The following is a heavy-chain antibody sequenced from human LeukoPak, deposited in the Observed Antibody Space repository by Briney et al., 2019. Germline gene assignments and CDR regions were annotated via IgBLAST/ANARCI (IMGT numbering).Heavy chain of an antibody. J-gene: IGHJ4*02. D-gene: IGHD6-13*01. Sequence: GGSLRLSCAASGFPFSSYSMTWVRQAPGKGLEWVANIKPDGTTKFYVDSVKGRFTVSRDNALNSLYLQMNSLRAEDTAIYYCARSIPYGTTWYGRSDYWGQGTLVTVSS. CDR2: IKPDGTTK. V-gene: IGHV3-7*03. CDR1: GFPFSSYS. CDR3: ARSIPYGTTWYGRSDY.